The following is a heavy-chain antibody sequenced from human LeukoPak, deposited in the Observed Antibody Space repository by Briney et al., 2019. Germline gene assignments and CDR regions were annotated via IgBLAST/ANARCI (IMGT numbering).Heavy chain of an antibody. Sequence: GGSLRLSCAASGFTFSSYEMNWVRQAPGKGLEWVSYISRSGTTIYYADSVKGRFTISRDNAKNSLYLQMNSLRAEDTAVYYCARVRWQQSYYMDVWGKGTTATVSS. CDR3: ARVRWQQSYYMDV. CDR2: ISRSGTTI. J-gene: IGHJ6*03. D-gene: IGHD6-13*01. V-gene: IGHV3-48*03. CDR1: GFTFSSYE.